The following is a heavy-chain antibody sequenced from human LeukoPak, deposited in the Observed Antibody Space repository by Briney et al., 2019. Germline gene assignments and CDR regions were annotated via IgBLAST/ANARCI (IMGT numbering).Heavy chain of an antibody. CDR1: GYTFTSYY. D-gene: IGHD3-9*01. V-gene: IGHV1-46*01. CDR2: INPSGGST. J-gene: IGHJ4*02. Sequence: ASVKVSCKASGYTFTSYYMHWVRQAPGQGPEWMGIINPSGGSTSYAQKFQARVTMNRDTSISTAYMELSRLRFDDTAVYYCARSPDILTGEKFDYWGQGTLVTVSS. CDR3: ARSPDILTGEKFDY.